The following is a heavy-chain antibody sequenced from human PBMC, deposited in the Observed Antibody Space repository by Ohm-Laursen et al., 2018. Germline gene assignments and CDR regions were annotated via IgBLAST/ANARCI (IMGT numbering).Heavy chain of an antibody. CDR3: AREELESSGWAD. D-gene: IGHD6-19*01. Sequence: SPRLSCAASGFTSSSYWMTWVRQASGKGLEWVANIKEDGSVKQYVDSVKGRFTISRDNAKNTLYLQMNSLRAEDTAVYYCAREELESSGWADWGQGTLVTVSS. CDR1: GFTSSSYW. J-gene: IGHJ4*02. V-gene: IGHV3-7*01. CDR2: IKEDGSVK.